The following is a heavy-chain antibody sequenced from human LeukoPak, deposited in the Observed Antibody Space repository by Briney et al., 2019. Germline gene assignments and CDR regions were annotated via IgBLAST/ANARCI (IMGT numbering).Heavy chain of an antibody. D-gene: IGHD3-10*01. CDR3: ARGYGPGNGWFDP. J-gene: IGHJ5*02. CDR1: GGSISSYY. V-gene: IGHV4-59*01. Sequence: SETLSLTCTVSGGSISSYYWSWIRQPPGKGLEWIGYIYYRSTNYNPSLKSRVTISVDTSKNQFSLRLNSMTAADTAVYYCARGYGPGNGWFDPWGQGTLVTVSS. CDR2: IYYRST.